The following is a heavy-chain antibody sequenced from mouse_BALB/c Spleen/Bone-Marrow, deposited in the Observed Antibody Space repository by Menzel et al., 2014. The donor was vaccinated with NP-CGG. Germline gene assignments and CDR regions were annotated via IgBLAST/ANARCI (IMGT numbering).Heavy chain of an antibody. CDR2: ISSGGNYT. CDR1: GFTFSSYA. D-gene: IGHD1-1*01. CDR3: VRAYGSSYAMDY. V-gene: IGHV5-9-4*01. J-gene: IGHJ4*01. Sequence: ESGGGLVKPGGSLKLSCAASGFTFSSYAMSWVRQSPEKRLEWVAEISSGGNYTYYPDTVTGRFTISRDNAKNILYLEMSSLRSDDTAMYYCVRAYGSSYAMDYWGQGTSVTVSS.